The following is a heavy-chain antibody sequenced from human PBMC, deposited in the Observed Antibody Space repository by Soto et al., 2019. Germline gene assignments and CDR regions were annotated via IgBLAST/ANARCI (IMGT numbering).Heavy chain of an antibody. D-gene: IGHD3-22*01. CDR3: ARGQPYYYDSSGYYHGTFFDY. CDR2: ISAYNGNT. V-gene: IGHV1-18*01. CDR1: GYTFTNYA. J-gene: IGHJ4*02. Sequence: ASVKVSCKASGYTFTNYAFSWVRQAPGQGLEWMGWISAYNGNTNHAQKLQGRVTMTTDTSTSTAYMELRSLRSDDTAVYYCARGQPYYYDSSGYYHGTFFDYWGQGTLVTVSS.